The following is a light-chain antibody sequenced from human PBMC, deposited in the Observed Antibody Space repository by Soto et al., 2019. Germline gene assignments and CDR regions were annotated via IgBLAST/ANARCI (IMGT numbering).Light chain of an antibody. V-gene: IGLV3-1*01. CDR3: QAWDSTYV. CDR1: KLGNKY. CDR2: QDS. J-gene: IGLJ1*01. Sequence: SSELTQPPSVSVSPGQTATITCSGDKLGNKYTSWYQQKPGQSPDLIIYQDSRRPSGIPERFSGSNSGNTATLTISGTQAMDEADYYCQAWDSTYVFGTGTKLTVL.